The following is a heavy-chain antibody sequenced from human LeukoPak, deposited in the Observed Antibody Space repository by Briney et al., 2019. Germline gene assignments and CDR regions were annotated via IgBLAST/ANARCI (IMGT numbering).Heavy chain of an antibody. J-gene: IGHJ3*02. Sequence: PSETLSLTCAVYGGSFSGYYWSWIRQPPGKGLEWIGEINHSGSTNYNPSLKSRVTISVDTSKNQFSLKLSSVTAADTAVYYCARGCGVSITSCGVSNAFDIGGQGTMVTVSS. CDR2: INHSGST. CDR1: GGSFSGYY. V-gene: IGHV4-34*01. CDR3: ARGCGVSITSCGVSNAFDI. D-gene: IGHD2-2*01.